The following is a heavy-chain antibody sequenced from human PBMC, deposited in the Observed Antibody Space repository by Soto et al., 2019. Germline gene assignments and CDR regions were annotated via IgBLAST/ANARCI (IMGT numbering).Heavy chain of an antibody. D-gene: IGHD3-22*01. J-gene: IGHJ4*02. CDR2: ISANNGNT. Sequence: ASVKVSCEASGYIFTTYGITWVRQAPGQGLELMGWISANNGNTNYVQKLQGRVTMTTDTSTSTAYRELRSLTSDDTAVYYCARSQPYLDSNGYSCWGQGTLVTVS. V-gene: IGHV1-18*01. CDR3: ARSQPYLDSNGYSC. CDR1: GYIFTTYG.